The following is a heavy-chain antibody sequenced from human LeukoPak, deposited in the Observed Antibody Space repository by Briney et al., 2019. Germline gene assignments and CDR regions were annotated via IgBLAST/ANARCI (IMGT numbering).Heavy chain of an antibody. V-gene: IGHV3-7*01. J-gene: IGHJ4*02. CDR2: IKEDGGEK. D-gene: IGHD4-17*01. Sequence: GGSLRLSCAASGLTFSSYWMSWVRQTPGKGLEWVANIKEDGGEKYYVDSVKGRFTTSRDNAKNSLYLQMDSVRAEDSAVYYCARDRGDYGDCQDYWGQGTLVTVSS. CDR1: GLTFSSYW. CDR3: ARDRGDYGDCQDY.